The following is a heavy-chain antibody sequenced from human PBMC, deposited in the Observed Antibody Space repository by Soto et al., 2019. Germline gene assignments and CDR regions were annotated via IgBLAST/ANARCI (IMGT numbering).Heavy chain of an antibody. V-gene: IGHV1-2*02. Sequence: ASVKVSCKASGFTFSAYYMHWVRQAPGQGLEWMGWINPNSGGSKYAQKFQGRVTITRDTSISTVYMDVTSLTSDDTAVYFCTRSSGGSAYRSRWYLGESFKYWG. CDR1: GFTFSAYY. CDR2: INPNSGGS. D-gene: IGHD6-19*01. CDR3: TRSSGGSAYRSRWYLGESFKY. J-gene: IGHJ4*01.